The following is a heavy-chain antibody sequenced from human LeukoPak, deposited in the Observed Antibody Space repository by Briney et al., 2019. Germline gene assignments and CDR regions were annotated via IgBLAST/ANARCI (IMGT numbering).Heavy chain of an antibody. D-gene: IGHD2/OR15-2a*01. V-gene: IGHV1-18*01. CDR1: GYTFTSSG. CDR2: ISAYNGNT. Sequence: GASVKVSCKASGYTFTSSGISWLRQAPGQGLEWMGWISAYNGNTNYAQKLQGRVTMTTDTSTSTAYMELRSLRSDDTAVYYCARVANSITFDYWGQGTLVTVSS. CDR3: ARVANSITFDY. J-gene: IGHJ4*02.